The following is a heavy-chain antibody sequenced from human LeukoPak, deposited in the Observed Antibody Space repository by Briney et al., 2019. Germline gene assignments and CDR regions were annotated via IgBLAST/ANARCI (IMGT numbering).Heavy chain of an antibody. V-gene: IGHV4-30-4*01. D-gene: IGHD3-22*01. CDR1: GGSISSGDYY. CDR3: ARLIHEDRITMMRFDP. Sequence: PSETLSLTCAVSGGSISSGDYYWSWIRQPPGKGLEWIGYIYYSGSTYYNPSLKSRVTISVDTSKNQFSLKLSSVTAADTAVYYCARLIHEDRITMMRFDPWGQGTLVTVSS. CDR2: IYYSGST. J-gene: IGHJ5*02.